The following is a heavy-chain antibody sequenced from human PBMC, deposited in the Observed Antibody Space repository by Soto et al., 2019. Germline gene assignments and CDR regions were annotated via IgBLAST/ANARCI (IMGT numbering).Heavy chain of an antibody. Sequence: SVKVSCKASGFTFTSSAVQWVRQARGQRLEWIGWIVVGSGNTNYAQKFQERVTITRDMSTSTAYMELSSLRSEDTAVYYCAAVAPYRLDASDIWGQGTMVTVSS. V-gene: IGHV1-58*01. J-gene: IGHJ3*02. D-gene: IGHD1-26*01. CDR3: AAVAPYRLDASDI. CDR1: GFTFTSSA. CDR2: IVVGSGNT.